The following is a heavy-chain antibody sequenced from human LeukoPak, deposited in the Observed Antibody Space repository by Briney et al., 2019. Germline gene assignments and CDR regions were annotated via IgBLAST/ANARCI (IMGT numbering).Heavy chain of an antibody. CDR1: GXTFSSYG. CDR2: IWYDGSNK. D-gene: IGHD4-17*01. V-gene: IGHV3-33*01. CDR3: ARDSDDYGDNTYFDY. Sequence: GGSLRLSCAASGXTFSSYGMHWVRQAPGKGLEWVAVIWYDGSNKYYADSVKGRFTISRDNSKNTLYLQLNSLRAEDTAVYYCARDSDDYGDNTYFDYWGQGTLVTVSS. J-gene: IGHJ4*02.